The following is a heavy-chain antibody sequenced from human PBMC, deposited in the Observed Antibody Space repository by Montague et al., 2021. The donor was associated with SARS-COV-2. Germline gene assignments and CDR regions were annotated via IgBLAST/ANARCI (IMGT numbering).Heavy chain of an antibody. V-gene: IGHV3-53*04. CDR3: ARDLDVSGGMDV. D-gene: IGHD3/OR15-3a*01. CDR2: IHSGGST. J-gene: IGHJ6*02. CDR1: GFTFSSYS. Sequence: SLRLSCAASGFTFSSYSMNWVRQAPGKGLEWVSVIHSGGSTFYAYSVNGRFTISRHNSKNTLYLQMNSLRAEDTAVYYCARDLDVSGGMDVWGQGTTVTVSS.